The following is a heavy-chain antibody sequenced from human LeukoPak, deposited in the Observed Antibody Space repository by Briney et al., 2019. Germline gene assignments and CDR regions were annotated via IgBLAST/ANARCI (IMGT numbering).Heavy chain of an antibody. J-gene: IGHJ6*04. CDR1: GFTFSSYA. V-gene: IGHV3-30*04. D-gene: IGHD1-1*01. CDR2: ISNDGSNK. Sequence: PGGSLRLSCAASGFTFSSYAMHWVRQAPGKGLEWVAVISNDGSNKYYADSVKGRFTISRDNSGDTLYLEMDSLRPEDTAVYYCGRDLSLYRNNWHCVDVWGKGATVTVSS. CDR3: GRDLSLYRNNWHCVDV.